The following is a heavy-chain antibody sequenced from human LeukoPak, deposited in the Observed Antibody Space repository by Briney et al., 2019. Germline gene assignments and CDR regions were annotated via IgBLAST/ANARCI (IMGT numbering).Heavy chain of an antibody. CDR2: INSDGSST. J-gene: IGHJ4*02. D-gene: IGHD6-13*01. V-gene: IGHV3-74*01. CDR1: GFTFSYYW. Sequence: PGGSLRLSCAASGFTFSYYWMHWVRQAPGKGLVWVSRINSDGSSTNYADSVKGRFTISRDNGKNTLYLQMNSLRAEDTAVYYCARSRYSSSWVDYWGQGTLVTVSS. CDR3: ARSRYSSSWVDY.